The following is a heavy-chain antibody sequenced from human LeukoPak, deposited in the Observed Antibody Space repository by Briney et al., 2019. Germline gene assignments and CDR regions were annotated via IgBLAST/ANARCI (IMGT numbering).Heavy chain of an antibody. V-gene: IGHV1-2*02. J-gene: IGHJ5*02. CDR1: GYTFTGYY. D-gene: IGHD2/OR15-2a*01. Sequence: GASVKVSCKASGYTFTGYYMHWVRQAPGQGLEWMGWINPNSGGTNYAQKFQGRVTMTRDTSISTAYMELSRLRSDDTAVYYCARVRRISRNWFDPWGQGTLVTVSS. CDR3: ARVRRISRNWFDP. CDR2: INPNSGGT.